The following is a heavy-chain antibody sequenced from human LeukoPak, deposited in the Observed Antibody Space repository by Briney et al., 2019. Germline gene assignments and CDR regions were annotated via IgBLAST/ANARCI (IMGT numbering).Heavy chain of an antibody. Sequence: GGSLRLSCAASGFTFSNYAMTWVRQAPGKGLEWVSAISGTGGTTYYTDSVKGRFTISRDNSKNTLYLQMNGLRAEDTALYYCAFELPPNRFDLWGQGTLVTVSS. V-gene: IGHV3-23*01. J-gene: IGHJ5*02. CDR2: ISGTGGTT. CDR1: GFTFSNYA. CDR3: AFELPPNRFDL. D-gene: IGHD2-21*01.